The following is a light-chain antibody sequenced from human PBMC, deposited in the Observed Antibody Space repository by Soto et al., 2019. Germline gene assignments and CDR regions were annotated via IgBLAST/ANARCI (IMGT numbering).Light chain of an antibody. CDR2: RAS. J-gene: IGKJ4*01. Sequence: EVVMTQSPATLSVSPGEVATLSCRASQSIGSLLAWYQQRPGQAPRLLIYRASTRATGVPARFSGSGSGTEFTLTIYSLQSEDLALYYCQQYNNWPITFGGGTKVEIK. CDR3: QQYNNWPIT. V-gene: IGKV3-15*01. CDR1: QSIGSL.